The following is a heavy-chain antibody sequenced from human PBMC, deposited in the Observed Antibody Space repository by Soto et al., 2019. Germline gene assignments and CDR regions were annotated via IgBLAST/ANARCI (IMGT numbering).Heavy chain of an antibody. Sequence: SCVASGFTISGYWMSWVRQAPGKGLEWVANIKQDGSEEHYVGSVKGRFTISKDNAKNSLFLQMNSLRAEDTAVYYCARALVVVTEYFDYWGQGILVTVSS. V-gene: IGHV3-7*03. J-gene: IGHJ4*02. CDR2: IKQDGSEE. D-gene: IGHD5-18*01. CDR1: GFTISGYW. CDR3: ARALVVVTEYFDY.